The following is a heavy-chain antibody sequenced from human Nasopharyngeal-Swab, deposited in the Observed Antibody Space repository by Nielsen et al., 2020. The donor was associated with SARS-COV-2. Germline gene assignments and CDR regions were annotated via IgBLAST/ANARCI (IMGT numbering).Heavy chain of an antibody. CDR2: ISGSGGST. Sequence: VHQMPGKGLEWVSVISGSGGSTYYADSVKGRFTISRDNSKNTLYLQMNSLRAEDTAVYYCARYDDYYDSSGYAYWGQGTLVTVSS. D-gene: IGHD3-22*01. V-gene: IGHV3-23*01. CDR3: ARYDDYYDSSGYAY. J-gene: IGHJ4*02.